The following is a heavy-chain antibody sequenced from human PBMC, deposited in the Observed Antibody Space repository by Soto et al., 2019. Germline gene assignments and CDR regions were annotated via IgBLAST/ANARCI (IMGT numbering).Heavy chain of an antibody. CDR2: ISYDGSNK. J-gene: IGHJ4*02. CDR1: GLTFSSYA. CDR3: ARVGRLHYFNY. Sequence: QVQLVESGGDVVQPGRSLRLSCAASGLTFSSYAMHWVRQAPGKGLEWVAVISYDGSNKYYADSVKGRFTISRDNSKNTLFLQMNSLRAEDTAVYYCARVGRLHYFNYWGQGTLVTVSS. D-gene: IGHD4-17*01. V-gene: IGHV3-30-3*01.